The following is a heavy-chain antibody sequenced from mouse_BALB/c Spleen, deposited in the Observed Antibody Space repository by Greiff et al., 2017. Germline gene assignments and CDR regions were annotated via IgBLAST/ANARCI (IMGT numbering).Heavy chain of an antibody. CDR2: INPSTGYT. CDR3: AREDYGNYDYAMDY. CDR1: GYTFTSYW. D-gene: IGHD2-1*01. Sequence: QVQLQQSGAELAKPGASVKMSCKASGYTFTSYWMHWVKQRPGQGLEWIGYINPSTGYTEYNQKFKDKATLTADKSSSTAYMQLSSLTSEDSAVYYGAREDYGNYDYAMDYWGQGTSVTVSS. J-gene: IGHJ4*01. V-gene: IGHV1-7*01.